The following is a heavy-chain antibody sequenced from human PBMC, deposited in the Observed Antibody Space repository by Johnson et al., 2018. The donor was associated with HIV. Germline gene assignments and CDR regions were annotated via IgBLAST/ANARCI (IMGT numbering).Heavy chain of an antibody. J-gene: IGHJ3*02. CDR2: INWNGGST. V-gene: IGHV3-20*04. Sequence: VQLVESGGGVVRPGGSLRLSCAASGFTLDDYGMAWVRQAPWQGLEWVSGINWNGGSTGYADSVKGRFTISRDNAKNSLYLQMNSLRVEDTALYYCARPVSIGWELEDDAFDIWGQGTMVTVSS. D-gene: IGHD3-10*01. CDR3: ARPVSIGWELEDDAFDI. CDR1: GFTLDDYG.